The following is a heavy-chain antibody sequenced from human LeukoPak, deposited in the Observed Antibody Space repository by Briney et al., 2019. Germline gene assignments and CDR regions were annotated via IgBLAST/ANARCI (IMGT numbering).Heavy chain of an antibody. Sequence: PGGSLRLSCAASGFTFSSYGMHWVRQAPGKGLEWVAVISYDGSNKYYADSVKGRFTISRDNSKNTLYLQMNSLRAEDTVVYYVHVDTAMVHYYGMDVWGQGTTVTVSS. J-gene: IGHJ6*02. CDR3: HVDTAMVHYYGMDV. D-gene: IGHD5-18*01. CDR2: ISYDGSNK. CDR1: GFTFSSYG. V-gene: IGHV3-30*03.